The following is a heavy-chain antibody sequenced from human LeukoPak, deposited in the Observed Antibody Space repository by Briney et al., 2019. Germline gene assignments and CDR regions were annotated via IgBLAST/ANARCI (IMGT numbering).Heavy chain of an antibody. D-gene: IGHD6-25*01. J-gene: IGHJ4*02. Sequence: SETLSLTCAVYGGSFSGYYWSWIRQPPGKGLEWIGEINHSGSTNYNPSLKSRVTISVDTSKNQFSLKLSSVTAADTAVYYCARDPSMRPRGAFDYWGQGTLVAVSS. CDR3: ARDPSMRPRGAFDY. CDR1: GGSFSGYY. CDR2: INHSGST. V-gene: IGHV4-34*01.